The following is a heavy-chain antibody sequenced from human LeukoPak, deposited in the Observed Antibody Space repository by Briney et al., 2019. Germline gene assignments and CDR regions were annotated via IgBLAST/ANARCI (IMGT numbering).Heavy chain of an antibody. CDR3: AKDLGYDYVWGEGNLYDC. J-gene: IGHJ4*02. Sequence: GGSLRLFCEASGFTFSNYGMSWVRQAPGKGLEWVSVISGSGRKTDYADSVKGRFTISRDNSKNTMYLQMNSLRVEDTAEYYCAKDLGYDYVWGEGNLYDCWGQGILVTVSS. CDR1: GFTFSNYG. CDR2: ISGSGRKT. V-gene: IGHV3-23*01. D-gene: IGHD3-16*01.